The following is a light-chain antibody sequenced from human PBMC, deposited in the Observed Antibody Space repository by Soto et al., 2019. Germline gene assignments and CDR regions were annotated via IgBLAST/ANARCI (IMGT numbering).Light chain of an antibody. CDR3: QHYDISSWT. CDR1: QSISSY. CDR2: AAS. Sequence: EIVLTQSPGTLSLSPVERATLSCRASQSISSYLAWYQQKPGQAPRLLIYAASNRATGIPGRFSGSGFGTDFTLTISRLEPEDFAVYYCQHYDISSWTFGQWTKVDIK. V-gene: IGKV3-20*01. J-gene: IGKJ1*01.